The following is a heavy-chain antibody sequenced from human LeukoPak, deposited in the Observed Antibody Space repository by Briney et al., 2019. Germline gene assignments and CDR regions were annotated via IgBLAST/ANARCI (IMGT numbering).Heavy chain of an antibody. CDR3: ARESGRSGVYGMDV. J-gene: IGHJ6*02. CDR2: ISYDGSNK. CDR1: GFTFSSYG. D-gene: IGHD2-15*01. V-gene: IGHV3-30*03. Sequence: GGSLRLSCAASGFTFSSYGMHWVRQAPGKGLEWVAVISYDGSNKYYADSVKGRFTISRDNSKNTLYLQMNSLRAEDTAVYYCARESGRSGVYGMDVWGQGTTVTVSS.